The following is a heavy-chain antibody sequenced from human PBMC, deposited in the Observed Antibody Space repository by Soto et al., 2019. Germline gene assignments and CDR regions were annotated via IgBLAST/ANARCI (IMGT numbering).Heavy chain of an antibody. Sequence: GASVEVSCKTSGGAFVSYAISWVRQAPGQGLEWMGGIIPIFVKPNYAQKFQDRVTITTDESTSKAYMELSNLRSNDTEVYYCAMEKSDYSRQISWFDPWGQGTLVTVSS. CDR1: GGAFVSYA. CDR3: AMEKSDYSRQISWFDP. V-gene: IGHV1-69*05. J-gene: IGHJ5*02. CDR2: IIPIFVKP. D-gene: IGHD4-4*01.